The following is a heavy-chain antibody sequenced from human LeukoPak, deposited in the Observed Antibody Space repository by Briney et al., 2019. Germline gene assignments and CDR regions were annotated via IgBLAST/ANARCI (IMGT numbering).Heavy chain of an antibody. Sequence: PSETLSLTCAVSGYSVSSGYYWGWIRQPPGKGLEWIGIIYHSGSTYYNPSLKSRVTISVDTSKNQFSLKLSSVTAADTAVYYCARPRYSSSQFDYWGQGTLVTVSS. CDR1: GYSVSSGYY. CDR3: ARPRYSSSQFDY. V-gene: IGHV4-38-2*01. CDR2: IYHSGST. J-gene: IGHJ4*02. D-gene: IGHD6-13*01.